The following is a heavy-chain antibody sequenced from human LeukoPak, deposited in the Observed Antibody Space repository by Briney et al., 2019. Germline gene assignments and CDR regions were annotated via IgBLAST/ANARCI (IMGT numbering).Heavy chain of an antibody. D-gene: IGHD1-26*01. Sequence: ASVKVSCKASGYTFTGYYMHWVRQAPGQGLEWMGWINPNSGGTNYAQKFQGRVTMTRDTSISTAYMELSRLRSDDTAVYYCASVIVGAINYFDYWGQGTLVTVSS. CDR2: INPNSGGT. J-gene: IGHJ4*02. V-gene: IGHV1-2*02. CDR1: GYTFTGYY. CDR3: ASVIVGAINYFDY.